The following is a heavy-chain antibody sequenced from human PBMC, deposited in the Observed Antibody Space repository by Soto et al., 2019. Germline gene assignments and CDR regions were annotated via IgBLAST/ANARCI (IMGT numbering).Heavy chain of an antibody. J-gene: IGHJ4*02. CDR1: GSSISSSSYY. D-gene: IGHD3-10*01. CDR3: ATDYGSGSYYNDY. Sequence: SETLSLTCLVSGSSISSSSYYWGWIRQPPGKGLEWIGSIHYSGSTYYNPSLKSRVTISVDTSKNQFSLKLSSVTAADTAVYYCATDYGSGSYYNDYWGQGTLVTVSS. CDR2: IHYSGST. V-gene: IGHV4-39*01.